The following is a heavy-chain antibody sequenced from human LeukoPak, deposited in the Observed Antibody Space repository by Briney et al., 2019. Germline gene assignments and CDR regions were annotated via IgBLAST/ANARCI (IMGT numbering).Heavy chain of an antibody. CDR3: ARGSWSSSGWYVEYYFDY. CDR1: GFTFSNAW. Sequence: GGSLRLSCAASGFTFSNAWMSWVRQAPGKGLEWVGRIKSKTDGGTTDYAAPVKGRFTISRDDSKNTLYLQMNSLRAEDTAVYYCARGSWSSSGWYVEYYFDYWGQGTLVTVSS. J-gene: IGHJ4*02. CDR2: IKSKTDGGTT. V-gene: IGHV3-15*01. D-gene: IGHD6-19*01.